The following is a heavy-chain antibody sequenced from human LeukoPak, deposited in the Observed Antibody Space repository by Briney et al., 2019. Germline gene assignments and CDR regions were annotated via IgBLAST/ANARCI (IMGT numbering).Heavy chain of an antibody. CDR1: GYSFTGYH. CDR2: INPNSGGA. J-gene: IGHJ3*02. V-gene: IGHV1-2*02. D-gene: IGHD6-13*01. CDR3: ARGVPTTYSSSWYLGAFDI. Sequence: ASVKVSCEAFGYSFTGYHMHWVRQAPGQGLEWMGWINPNSGGANYPQKFQGRVTITRNTSISTAYMELSSLRSEDTAVYYCARGVPTTYSSSWYLGAFDIWGQGTMVTVSS.